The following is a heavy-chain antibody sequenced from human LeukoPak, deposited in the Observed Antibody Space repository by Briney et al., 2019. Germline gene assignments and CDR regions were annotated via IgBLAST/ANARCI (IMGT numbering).Heavy chain of an antibody. J-gene: IGHJ5*02. CDR2: ISSSGSTI. Sequence: AGGSLRLSCAASGFTFSSYEMNWVRQAPGKGLEWVSYISSSGSTIYYADSVKGRFTISRDNAKNSLYLQMNSLRAEDTALYYCARVVAATPLSWFDPWGQGTLVTVSS. D-gene: IGHD2-15*01. CDR1: GFTFSSYE. V-gene: IGHV3-48*03. CDR3: ARVVAATPLSWFDP.